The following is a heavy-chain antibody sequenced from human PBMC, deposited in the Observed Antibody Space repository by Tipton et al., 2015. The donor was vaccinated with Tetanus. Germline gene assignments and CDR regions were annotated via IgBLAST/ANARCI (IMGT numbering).Heavy chain of an antibody. V-gene: IGHV4-30-4*01. D-gene: IGHD2-2*01. CDR3: ARLTGSSPICYSYYYYYVDV. CDR2: IYYSGST. CDR1: GDSIRSEDYY. Sequence: TLSLTCSVSGDSIRSEDYYWGWIRQSPGKGLEWLGYIYYSGSTYNNPSLKSRVSISLDASKNQFSLSLNSVTAADSATYYCARLTGSSPICYSYYYYYVDVWGTGSAVAASS. J-gene: IGHJ6*03.